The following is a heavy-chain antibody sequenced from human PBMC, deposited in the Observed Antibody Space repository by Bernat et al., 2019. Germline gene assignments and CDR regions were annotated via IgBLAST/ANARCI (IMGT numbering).Heavy chain of an antibody. V-gene: IGHV3-21*05. CDR3: ARETGDPHFDY. J-gene: IGHJ4*02. Sequence: EVQLVESGGGLVKPGGSLRLSCAASGFTFSSYSMNWVRQAPGKGLEWVLYISSSSSYIYYADSVKGRFTISRDNAKNSLYLQMNSLRAEDTAVYYCARETGDPHFDYWGQGTLVTVSS. D-gene: IGHD4-17*01. CDR1: GFTFSSYS. CDR2: ISSSSSYI.